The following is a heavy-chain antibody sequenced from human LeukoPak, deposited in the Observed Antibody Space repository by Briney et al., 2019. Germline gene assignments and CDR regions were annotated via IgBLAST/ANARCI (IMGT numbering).Heavy chain of an antibody. J-gene: IGHJ3*02. CDR1: GFTFSTYS. D-gene: IGHD6-13*01. CDR3: ARSTSYSAAAGTPENAFDI. Sequence: GGSLRLSCAASGFTFSTYSMNWVRQAPGKGLEWVSSISSSSSYTYYPDSVKGRFTISRDNAKNSLYLQMNSLRAEDTAVYYCARSTSYSAAAGTPENAFDIWGQGTMVTVSS. V-gene: IGHV3-21*01. CDR2: ISSSSSYT.